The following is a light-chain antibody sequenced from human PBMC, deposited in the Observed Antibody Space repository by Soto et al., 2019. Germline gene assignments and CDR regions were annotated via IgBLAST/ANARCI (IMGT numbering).Light chain of an antibody. CDR2: GTS. CDR1: QTVGSK. Sequence: EIVMTQSPDTLSVSPGDRATLSCRASQTVGSKLAWYQQKVGQPPRLLIYGTSSRAADFPDRFSGSGSGTEFALTIAGLQSEDFAVYYCQQYNSWPWTFGQGTTVEVK. V-gene: IGKV3-15*01. CDR3: QQYNSWPWT. J-gene: IGKJ1*01.